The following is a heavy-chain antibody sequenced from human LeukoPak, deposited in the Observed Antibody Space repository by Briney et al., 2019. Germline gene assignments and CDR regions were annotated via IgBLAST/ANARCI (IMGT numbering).Heavy chain of an antibody. CDR1: GFKFTDYA. Sequence: PGGSLRLSCVASGFKFTDYAIHWVRQVPGRGLECVAVVWVDGSYELYADSVKGRFTISRDDSRSTVNLHMESLRAEDTALYCCARDLGGRGIPVYYFDYWGQGTQVTVSS. CDR3: ARDLGGRGIPVYYFDY. D-gene: IGHD4-23*01. CDR2: VWVDGSYE. V-gene: IGHV3-33*08. J-gene: IGHJ4*02.